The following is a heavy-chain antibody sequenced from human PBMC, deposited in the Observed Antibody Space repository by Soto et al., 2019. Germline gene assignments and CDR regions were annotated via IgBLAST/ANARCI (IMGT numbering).Heavy chain of an antibody. CDR1: GGSISSYY. CDR2: IYYSGST. D-gene: IGHD6-19*01. CDR3: ARDRGRIAVAGPGLYYYYGMDV. Sequence: SETLSLTCTVSGGSISSYYWSWIRQPPGKGLEWIGYIYYSGSTNYNPSLKSRVTISVDTSKNPFSLKLSSVTAADTAVYYCARDRGRIAVAGPGLYYYYGMDVWGQGTTVTVSS. V-gene: IGHV4-59*01. J-gene: IGHJ6*02.